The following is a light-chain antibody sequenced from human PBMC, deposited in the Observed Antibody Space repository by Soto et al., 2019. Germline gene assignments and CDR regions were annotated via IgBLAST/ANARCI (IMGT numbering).Light chain of an antibody. J-gene: IGLJ2*01. Sequence: QSALTQPPSASGSPGQSVTISCTGTSNDVGGYNYVSWYQQHPGKAPKLIISEVTKRPSGVPDRFYGSKSGNTASLTVSGLQAEDEADYYCTSYARSNNVVVFGGGTKLTVL. CDR1: SNDVGGYNY. CDR2: EVT. CDR3: TSYARSNNVVV. V-gene: IGLV2-8*01.